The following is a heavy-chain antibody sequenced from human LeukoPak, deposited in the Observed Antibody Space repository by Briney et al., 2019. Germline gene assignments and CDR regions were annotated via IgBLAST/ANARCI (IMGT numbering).Heavy chain of an antibody. D-gene: IGHD3-22*01. CDR1: GGSISNYH. CDR3: ARERYYDSSGYYSRNYYYYMDV. J-gene: IGHJ6*03. V-gene: IGHV4-4*07. Sequence: SETLSLTCTVSGGSISNYHWSWIRQPARKVLEWIGRVYTSGSTNYNPSLKSRLTISVDKSKNQFSLKLSSVTAADTAVYHCARERYYDSSGYYSRNYYYYMDVWGKGTTVTVSS. CDR2: VYTSGST.